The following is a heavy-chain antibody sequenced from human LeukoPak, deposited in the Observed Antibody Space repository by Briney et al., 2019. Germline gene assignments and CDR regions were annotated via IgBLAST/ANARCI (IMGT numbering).Heavy chain of an antibody. D-gene: IGHD5-12*01. CDR1: GYTFTSYG. J-gene: IGHJ6*03. CDR3: ARGVVATTGIYYYYYRDV. V-gene: IGHV1-18*01. CDR2: ISAYNGNT. Sequence: GASVTVSCKASGYTFTSYGISWVRQAPGQGLEWMGWISAYNGNTNYAQKLQGRVTMTTDTSTSTAYMELRSLRADDTAVYYCARGVVATTGIYYYYYRDVWGKGTTVTISS.